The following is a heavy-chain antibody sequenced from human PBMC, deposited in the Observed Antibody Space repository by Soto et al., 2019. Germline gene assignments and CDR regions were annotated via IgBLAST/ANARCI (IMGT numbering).Heavy chain of an antibody. V-gene: IGHV3-33*01. J-gene: IGHJ4*02. Sequence: QVQLVESGGGVVQPGRSLRLSCAASGFTFSSYGMHWVRQAPGKGLEWVAVIWYDGSNKYYADSVKGRFTISRDNSKNTLYLQMNSLRAEDTAVYYCARDKMQWLVRGYFDYWGQGTLVTVSS. D-gene: IGHD6-19*01. CDR3: ARDKMQWLVRGYFDY. CDR2: IWYDGSNK. CDR1: GFTFSSYG.